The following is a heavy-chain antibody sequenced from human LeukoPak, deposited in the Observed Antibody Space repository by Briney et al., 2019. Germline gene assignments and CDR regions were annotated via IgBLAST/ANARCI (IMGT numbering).Heavy chain of an antibody. CDR3: AKANYYDSSGYLNY. J-gene: IGHJ4*02. Sequence: GGSLRLSCAASGFTFDDYAMHWVRQAPGKGLEWVSGISWNSGSIGYADSVKGRFTISRDNAKNSLYLQMNSLRAEDTVLYYCAKANYYDSSGYLNYWGQGTLVTVSS. CDR1: GFTFDDYA. CDR2: ISWNSGSI. D-gene: IGHD3-22*01. V-gene: IGHV3-9*01.